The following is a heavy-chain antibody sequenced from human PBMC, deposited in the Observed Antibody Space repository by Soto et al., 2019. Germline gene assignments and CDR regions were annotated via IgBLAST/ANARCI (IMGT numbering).Heavy chain of an antibody. CDR3: TTGQGYYDFWSGYYAFDI. Sequence: GGSLRLSCAASGFTFSNAWMSWVRQAPGKGLEWVGRIKSKTDGGTTDYAAPVKGRFTISRDDSKNTLYLQMNSLKTEDTAVYYCTTGQGYYDFWSGYYAFDIWGQGTMVTVSS. CDR1: GFTFSNAW. CDR2: IKSKTDGGTT. J-gene: IGHJ3*02. V-gene: IGHV3-15*01. D-gene: IGHD3-3*01.